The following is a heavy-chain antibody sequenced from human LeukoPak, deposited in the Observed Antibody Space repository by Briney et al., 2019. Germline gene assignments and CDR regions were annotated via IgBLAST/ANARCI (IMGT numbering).Heavy chain of an antibody. V-gene: IGHV4-61*02. CDR3: ARGRFGIVSYYYMDV. CDR2: IYTSGST. CDR1: GGSISSGSYY. J-gene: IGHJ6*03. D-gene: IGHD3-22*01. Sequence: SETLSLTCTVSGGSISSGSYYWSWIRQPAGKGLEWIGRIYTSGSTNYNPSLKRRVTISVDTSKNQFSLKLSSVTAADTAVYYCARGRFGIVSYYYMDVWDEGTTVTVSS.